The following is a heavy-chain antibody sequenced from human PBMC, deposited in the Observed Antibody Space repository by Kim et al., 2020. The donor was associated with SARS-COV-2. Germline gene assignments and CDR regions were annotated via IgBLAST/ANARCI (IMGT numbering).Heavy chain of an antibody. CDR3: ARVGMGFCVGSNCPEVNWFAP. J-gene: IGHJ5*02. D-gene: IGHD2-15*01. Sequence: GGSLRLSCVASGFSFNNYAMHWVRQAPGKGLEWVALISHDGSNKKYADSVKGRFAISRDNSKNTLFLQMNSLRGDDTATYYCARVGMGFCVGSNCPEVNWFAPWGQGTLVTVSS. CDR1: GFSFNNYA. CDR2: ISHDGSNK. V-gene: IGHV3-30*09.